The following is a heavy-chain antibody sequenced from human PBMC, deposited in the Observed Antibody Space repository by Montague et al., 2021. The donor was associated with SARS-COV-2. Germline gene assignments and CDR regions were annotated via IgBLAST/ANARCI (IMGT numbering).Heavy chain of an antibody. CDR2: ISSSSSYI. J-gene: IGHJ6*01. V-gene: IGHV3-21*01. Sequence: SLRLSCAASGFTFSSYSMTWVRQAPGKGLEWVSSISSSSSYIYYADSVKGLFTSSRDNAKNSLYLQMNSLRAEDTAVYYCARDRYLVLGYYFGMDVWGQGTAVTV. CDR3: ARDRYLVLGYYFGMDV. CDR1: GFTFSSYS. D-gene: IGHD2-8*02.